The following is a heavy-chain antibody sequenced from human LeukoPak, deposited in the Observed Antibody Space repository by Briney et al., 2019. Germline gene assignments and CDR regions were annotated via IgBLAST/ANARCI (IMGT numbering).Heavy chain of an antibody. CDR1: GFTFSTFV. Sequence: GGSLRLSCAASGFTFSTFVMTWVRPGPGKGREWVSSIGESGGNTYYADSVKGRFTISRDNSKNTLYLQMNSLRDEDTDVYYCAKGRLRELNDCWGQGTLVTVSS. CDR3: AKGRLRELNDC. CDR2: IGESGGNT. V-gene: IGHV3-23*01. D-gene: IGHD1-7*01. J-gene: IGHJ4*02.